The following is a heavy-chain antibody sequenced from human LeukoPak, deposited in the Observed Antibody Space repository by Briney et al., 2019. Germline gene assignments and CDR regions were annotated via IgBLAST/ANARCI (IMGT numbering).Heavy chain of an antibody. J-gene: IGHJ4*02. V-gene: IGHV4-4*07. CDR2: IYTSGST. D-gene: IGHD1-26*01. Sequence: SETLSPTCTVSGGSISSHYWSWIRQPPGKGLEWIGRIYTSGSTNYNASLKSRVSMSVDTSKNQFSLKLSSVTAADTAVFYCARENSGSYREFDYWGQGTLVTVSS. CDR3: ARENSGSYREFDY. CDR1: GGSISSHY.